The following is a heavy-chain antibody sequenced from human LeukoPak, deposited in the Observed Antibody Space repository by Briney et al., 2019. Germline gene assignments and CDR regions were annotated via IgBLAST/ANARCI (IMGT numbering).Heavy chain of an antibody. V-gene: IGHV4-30-4*08. Sequence: SWVRQPPGKGLEWIGYIYYSGSTYYNPSLKSRVTISVDTSKNQFSLKLSSVTAADTAVYYCARDRPGYYGSGSYFGYWGQGTLVTVSS. D-gene: IGHD3-10*01. CDR3: ARDRPGYYGSGSYFGY. CDR2: IYYSGST. J-gene: IGHJ4*02.